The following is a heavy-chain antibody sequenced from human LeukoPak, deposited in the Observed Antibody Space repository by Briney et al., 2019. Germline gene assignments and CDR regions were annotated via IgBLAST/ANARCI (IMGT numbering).Heavy chain of an antibody. J-gene: IGHJ4*02. CDR1: GYTFAAHH. D-gene: IGHD3-10*01. V-gene: IGHV1-2*02. Sequence: GASVKVCCKASGYTFAAHHIHWVRQAPGQGLEWMGWILPDGRDTKYSQKFQDRMTLTTDTSTNTAYMELSRIRPDDTAVYYCSGRYGPGPVWGQGTLISAS. CDR3: SGRYGPGPV. CDR2: ILPDGRDT.